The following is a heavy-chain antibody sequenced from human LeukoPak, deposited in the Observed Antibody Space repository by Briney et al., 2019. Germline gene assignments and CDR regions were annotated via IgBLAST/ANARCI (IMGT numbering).Heavy chain of an antibody. CDR1: GGSISSSNYY. CDR3: ARVAAQLLTFDY. V-gene: IGHV4-39*07. J-gene: IGHJ4*02. CDR2: ISYSGNT. Sequence: PSETLSLTCTVSGGSISSSNYYWGWIRQPPGKGLEWIGSISYSGNTYYNPSLKSRVTISVDTSKNQFSLKLSSVTAADTAVYYCARVAAQLLTFDYWGQGTLVTVSS. D-gene: IGHD2-2*01.